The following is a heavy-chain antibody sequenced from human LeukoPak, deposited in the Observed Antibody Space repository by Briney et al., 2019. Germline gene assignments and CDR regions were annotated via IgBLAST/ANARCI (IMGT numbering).Heavy chain of an antibody. CDR3: AREGGYSSGPDY. CDR1: GFTFNNHW. CDR2: INSDGRRT. J-gene: IGHJ4*02. D-gene: IGHD6-19*01. V-gene: IGHV3-74*01. Sequence: GGSLRLSCAVSGFTFNNHWMHWVRQAPGKGLVWVSRINSDGRRTTYADSVKGRFTISRDNARNTLYLQMNSLRAEDTAVYYCAREGGYSSGPDYWGQGTLVTVSS.